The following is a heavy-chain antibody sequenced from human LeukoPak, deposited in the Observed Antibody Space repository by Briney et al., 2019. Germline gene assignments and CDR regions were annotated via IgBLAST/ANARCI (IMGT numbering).Heavy chain of an antibody. CDR1: GYTFTSYG. J-gene: IGHJ1*01. V-gene: IGHV1-18*01. CDR2: ISAYNGNT. D-gene: IGHD6-13*01. Sequence: ASVKVSCKASGYTFTSYGISWVRQAPGQGLEWMGWISAYNGNTNYAQKLQGRVTMTTDTSTSTAYMELRSLRSDDTAVYYCARGPSSSWYAEYLQHWGQGTLVTVSS. CDR3: ARGPSSSWYAEYLQH.